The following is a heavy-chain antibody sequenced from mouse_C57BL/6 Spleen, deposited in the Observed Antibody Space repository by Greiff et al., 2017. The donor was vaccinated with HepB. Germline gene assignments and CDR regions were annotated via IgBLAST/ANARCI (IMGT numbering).Heavy chain of an antibody. CDR1: GYTFTSYW. J-gene: IGHJ2*01. CDR3: ARRYGSRYDCDY. D-gene: IGHD1-1*01. CDR2: IDPSDSYT. V-gene: IGHV1-69*01. Sequence: QVQLQQPGAELVMPGASVKLSCKASGYTFTSYWMHWVKQRPGQGLEWIGEIDPSDSYTNYNQKFKGKSTLTVDKSSSTAYMQLSSLTSEDSAVYYCARRYGSRYDCDYWGKGTTLTVSS.